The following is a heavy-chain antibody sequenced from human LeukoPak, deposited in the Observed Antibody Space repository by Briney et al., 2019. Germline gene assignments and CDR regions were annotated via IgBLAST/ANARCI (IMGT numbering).Heavy chain of an antibody. CDR1: GFTFSSYE. Sequence: GGSLRLSCAASGFTFSSYEMNWVRQAPGKGLERVGRIKSKTDGGTTDYAAPVKGRFTISRDDSKNTLYLQMNSLKTEDTAVYYCTTGDLVTIFGVVRRIDYWGQGTLVTVSS. J-gene: IGHJ4*02. CDR2: IKSKTDGGTT. V-gene: IGHV3-15*01. CDR3: TTGDLVTIFGVVRRIDY. D-gene: IGHD3-3*01.